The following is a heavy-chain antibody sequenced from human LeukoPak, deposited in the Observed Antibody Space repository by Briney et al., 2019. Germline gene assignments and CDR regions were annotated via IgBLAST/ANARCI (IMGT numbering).Heavy chain of an antibody. CDR1: GYTFTDYN. V-gene: IGHV1-2*02. D-gene: IGHD3-10*01. CDR2: ISPNSGGT. J-gene: IGHJ4*02. CDR3: SVWFGELSH. Sequence: ASVKVSCKTSGYTFTDYNIHWVRQAPGQGLEWMGWISPNSGGTNYAQRFQGMVTMTRDTSISTAYMDLSSLKSDGTATYYCSVWFGELSHWGQGTLVTVSS.